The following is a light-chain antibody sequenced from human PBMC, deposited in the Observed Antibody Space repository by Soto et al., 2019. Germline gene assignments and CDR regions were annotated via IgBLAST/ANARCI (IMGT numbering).Light chain of an antibody. Sequence: DIQKTQSPSAMSASVGDRVTITCRASQGIDIYLAWFQQKPGKVPERLIYGASSLQSGVPSRFSGSGSGTEFTLTISSLQPEDFATYYCLQFSTYPRTFGQGTKVDIK. CDR2: GAS. V-gene: IGKV1-17*03. CDR1: QGIDIY. CDR3: LQFSTYPRT. J-gene: IGKJ1*01.